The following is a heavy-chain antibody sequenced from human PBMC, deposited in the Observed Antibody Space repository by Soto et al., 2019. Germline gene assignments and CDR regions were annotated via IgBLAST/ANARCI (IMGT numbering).Heavy chain of an antibody. V-gene: IGHV4-59*01. CDR3: ARGRKYDFWSGYYFDY. CDR1: GGSISSYY. D-gene: IGHD3-3*01. J-gene: IGHJ4*02. Sequence: SETLSLTCTVSGGSISSYYWSWIRQPPGKGLEWIGYIYYSGSTNYNPSLKSRVTISVDTSKNQFSLKLSSVSAADTAVYCCARGRKYDFWSGYYFDYWGQGTLVTVSS. CDR2: IYYSGST.